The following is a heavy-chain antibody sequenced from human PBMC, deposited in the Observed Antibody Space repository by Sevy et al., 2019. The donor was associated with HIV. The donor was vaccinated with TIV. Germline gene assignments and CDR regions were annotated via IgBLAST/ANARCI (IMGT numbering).Heavy chain of an antibody. CDR1: GFTFSTYG. J-gene: IGHJ4*02. Sequence: GGSLRLSCAASGFTFSTYGMHWVRQAPGKGLEWVAVLSYDGREKYYGNSVKGRFTISRGNSKNTLYLQMNSLRDEDTAVYYCAKVGPHCSGGNCYHPLFDYCGQGTLVTVSS. CDR3: AKVGPHCSGGNCYHPLFDY. CDR2: LSYDGREK. D-gene: IGHD2-15*01. V-gene: IGHV3-30*18.